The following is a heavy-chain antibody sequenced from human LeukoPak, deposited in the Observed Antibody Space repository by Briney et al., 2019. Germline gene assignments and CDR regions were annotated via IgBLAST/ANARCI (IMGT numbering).Heavy chain of an antibody. CDR3: ATGMGFLEWLLFDY. J-gene: IGHJ4*02. CDR1: GYTLTELS. V-gene: IGHV1-24*01. CDR2: FDPEDGVT. D-gene: IGHD3-3*01. Sequence: ASVKVSCKVSGYTLTELSMHWVRQAPGKGLEWMGGFDPEDGVTIYAQKFQGRVTMTEDTSTDTAYMELSSLRSEDTAVYYCATGMGFLEWLLFDYWGQGTLVTVSS.